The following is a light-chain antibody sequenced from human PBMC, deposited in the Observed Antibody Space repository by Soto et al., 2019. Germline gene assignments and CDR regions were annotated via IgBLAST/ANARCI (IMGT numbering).Light chain of an antibody. J-gene: IGLJ2*01. Sequence: QPVLTQPPSVSEAPRQRVTISCSGSISNVGNNAVNWYQQLPGKAPKLLIYYDDLLPSGVSDRFSGSKSGTSASLAISGLQSEDEADYYCAAWDDSLNGVVFGGGTKVTVL. CDR3: AAWDDSLNGVV. CDR1: ISNVGNNA. V-gene: IGLV1-36*01. CDR2: YDD.